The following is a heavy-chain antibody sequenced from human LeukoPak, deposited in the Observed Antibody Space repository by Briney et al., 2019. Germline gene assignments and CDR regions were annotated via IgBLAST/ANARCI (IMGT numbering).Heavy chain of an antibody. D-gene: IGHD5-24*01. CDR2: IIPIFGTA. CDR1: GYTFTSYG. V-gene: IGHV1-69*13. CDR3: ARDRYGYPDY. Sequence: ASAKVSCKASGYTFTSYGISWVRQAPGQGLEWMGGIIPIFGTANYAQKFQGRVTITADESTSTAYMELSSLRSEDTAVYYCARDRYGYPDYWGQGTLVTVSS. J-gene: IGHJ4*02.